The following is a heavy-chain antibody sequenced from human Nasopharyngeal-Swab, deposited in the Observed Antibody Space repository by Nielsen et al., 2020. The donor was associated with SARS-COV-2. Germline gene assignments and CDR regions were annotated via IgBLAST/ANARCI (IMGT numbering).Heavy chain of an antibody. J-gene: IGHJ4*02. CDR2: IKSKTDGGTT. CDR3: AKSPYSGSYPFDY. D-gene: IGHD1-26*01. CDR1: GFTFTDAW. V-gene: IGHV3-15*01. Sequence: GGSLRLSCAASGFTFTDAWMTWVRQAPGKGLEWVGRIKSKTDGGTTDYAAPVKGRFTISRDDSKNTLFLQMNSLRAEDTAVYYCAKSPYSGSYPFDYWGQGTLVTVSS.